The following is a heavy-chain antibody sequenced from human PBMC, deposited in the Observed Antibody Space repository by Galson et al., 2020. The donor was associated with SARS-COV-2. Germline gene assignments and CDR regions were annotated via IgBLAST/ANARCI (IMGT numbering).Heavy chain of an antibody. CDR1: GFTFSDYY. CDR3: ARGGTAMVTWYFDY. Sequence: SLRLSCAASGFTFSDYYMSWIRQAPGTGLEWVSYISSSSYTNYADSVKGRFTISRDNAKNSLYLQMNSLRAEDTAVYYCARGGTAMVTWYFDYGGQGTLVTVAS. D-gene: IGHD5-18*01. CDR2: ISSSSYT. J-gene: IGHJ4*02. V-gene: IGHV3-11*06.